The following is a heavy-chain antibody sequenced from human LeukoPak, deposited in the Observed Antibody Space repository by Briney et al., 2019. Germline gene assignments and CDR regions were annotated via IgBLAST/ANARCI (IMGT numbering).Heavy chain of an antibody. V-gene: IGHV3-21*01. Sequence: GGSLRLSCAASGFTFSGYSMNWVRQAPGKGLEWVSSISSSSSYIYYADSVKGRFTISRDNAKNSLYLQMNSLRAEDTAVYYCARAGMIVVVIGFDYWGQGTLVTVSS. D-gene: IGHD3-22*01. CDR3: ARAGMIVVVIGFDY. J-gene: IGHJ4*02. CDR2: ISSSSSYI. CDR1: GFTFSGYS.